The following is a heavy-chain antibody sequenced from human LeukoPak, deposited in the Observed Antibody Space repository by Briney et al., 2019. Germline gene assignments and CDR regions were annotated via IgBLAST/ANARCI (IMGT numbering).Heavy chain of an antibody. V-gene: IGHV1-8*01. J-gene: IGHJ4*02. Sequence: ASVKVSCKASGYTFASYDINWVRQATGQGLEWMGWMNPNSGNTGNAQKFQGRVTMTRNTSINTAYMELSSLRSEDTAVYYCARLNEGPTDYWGQGTLVTVSS. CDR2: MNPNSGNT. D-gene: IGHD1-1*01. CDR1: GYTFASYD. CDR3: ARLNEGPTDY.